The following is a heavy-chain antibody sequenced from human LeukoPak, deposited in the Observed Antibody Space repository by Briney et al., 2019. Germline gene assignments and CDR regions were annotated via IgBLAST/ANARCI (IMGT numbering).Heavy chain of an antibody. CDR3: ARGDGYYYSGSYSPVFWHFDL. CDR1: GGSISNYY. J-gene: IGHJ2*01. V-gene: IGHV4-59*01. D-gene: IGHD3-10*01. Sequence: PSETLTLTCNVSGGSISNYYWTWIRQPPGKGLEWTGYIYYGGGTNYNPSLKSRVPISVDSSKNHFSLKLSSVTAADTAVYYCARGDGYYYSGSYSPVFWHFDLWGRGTLVTVSS. CDR2: IYYGGGT.